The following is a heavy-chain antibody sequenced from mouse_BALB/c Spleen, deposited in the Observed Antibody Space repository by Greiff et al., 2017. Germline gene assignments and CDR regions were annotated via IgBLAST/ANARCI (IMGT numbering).Heavy chain of an antibody. CDR3: ARHDY. CDR2: ISSGGGST. V-gene: IGHV5-12-1*01. Sequence: EVKLVESGGGLVEPGGSLKLSCAASGFAFSSYDMSWVRQTPEKRLEWVAYISSGGGSTYYPDTVKGRFTISRDNAKNTLYLQMSSLKSEETAMYYCARHDYWGQGTTLTVSS. CDR1: GFAFSSYD. J-gene: IGHJ2*01.